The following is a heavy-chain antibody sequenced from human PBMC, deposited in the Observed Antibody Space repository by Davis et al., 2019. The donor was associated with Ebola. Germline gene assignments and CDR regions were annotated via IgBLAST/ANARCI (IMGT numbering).Heavy chain of an antibody. Sequence: AASVKVSCKASGYTFTSYDINWVRQATGQGFEWMGWMNPNSGNTGCAQNFQGRVTMTRDTSISTAYMELSSLRSDDTAVYYCASSAGTPVTTGYWGQGTLVTVSS. CDR3: ASSAGTPVTTGY. D-gene: IGHD4-17*01. V-gene: IGHV1-8*01. J-gene: IGHJ4*02. CDR1: GYTFTSYD. CDR2: MNPNSGNT.